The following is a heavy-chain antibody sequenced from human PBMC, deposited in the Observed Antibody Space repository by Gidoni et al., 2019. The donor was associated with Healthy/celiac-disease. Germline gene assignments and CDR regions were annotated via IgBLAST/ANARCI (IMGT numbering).Heavy chain of an antibody. D-gene: IGHD2-2*01. CDR2: INHSGST. J-gene: IGHJ4*02. CDR1: GGSFSGYY. Sequence: QVHLQQWGAGLLKPSETLSLNCAVYGGSFSGYYWGWIRQPPGKGLEWIGEINHSGSTNYNPSLKSRFTISVDTSRNQFSLKLRSVTAADTAVYYCARVRRGILVPAATPFDYWGQGTLVTVSS. V-gene: IGHV4-34*01. CDR3: ARVRRGILVPAATPFDY.